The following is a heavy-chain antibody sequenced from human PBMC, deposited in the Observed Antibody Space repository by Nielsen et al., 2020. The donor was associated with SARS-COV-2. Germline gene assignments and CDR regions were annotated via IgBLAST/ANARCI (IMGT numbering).Heavy chain of an antibody. Sequence: SETLSLTCAVYGGSFSGYYWSWIRQPPGKGPEWIGEINHSGSTNYNPSLKSRVTISVDTSKNQFSLKLSSVTAADTAVYYCARGVRKGAAAGNYFDYWGQGTLVTVSS. CDR2: INHSGST. CDR3: ARGVRKGAAAGNYFDY. V-gene: IGHV4-34*01. D-gene: IGHD6-13*01. J-gene: IGHJ4*02. CDR1: GGSFSGYY.